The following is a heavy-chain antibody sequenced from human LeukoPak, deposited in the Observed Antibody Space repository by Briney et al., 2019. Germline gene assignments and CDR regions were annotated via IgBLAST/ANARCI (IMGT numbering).Heavy chain of an antibody. J-gene: IGHJ6*02. V-gene: IGHV3-9*01. CDR3: AKDKYYDSTYGMDV. Sequence: GGSLRLSCAASGFTFDDYAMHWVRQAPGKGLEWVSGISWNSGSIGYADSVKGRFTISRDNAKNSLYLQMNSLRAAGTALYYCAKDKYYDSTYGMDVWGQGTTVTVSS. CDR1: GFTFDDYA. D-gene: IGHD3-3*01. CDR2: ISWNSGSI.